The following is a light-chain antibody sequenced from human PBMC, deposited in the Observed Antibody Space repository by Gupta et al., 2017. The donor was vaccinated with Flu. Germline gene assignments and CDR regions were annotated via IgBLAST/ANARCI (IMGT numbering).Light chain of an antibody. Sequence: QSALTQPPSASGTPGQRIILSCSGTSSNIGSYTVDWYQQLPGTAPKRLIYDCSQRTSGVPDRFSGARSGTSASLDISGRQSEDEADYYWSVWDDSMRGQEVFGSGTNVTVL. CDR3: SVWDDSMRGQEV. V-gene: IGLV1-44*01. CDR2: DCS. CDR1: SSNIGSYT. J-gene: IGLJ1*01.